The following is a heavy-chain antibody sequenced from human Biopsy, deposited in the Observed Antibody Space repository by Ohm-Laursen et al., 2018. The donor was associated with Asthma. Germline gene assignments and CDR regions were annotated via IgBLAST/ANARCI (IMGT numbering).Heavy chain of an antibody. Sequence: SSVKVSCKSLGGTFNTYVIGWVRQAPGQGLEWMGGINSVFGTTTYPQKFQDRVTITADEPTSTVYMELSSLGSEDTAVYYCARKAGSCISRTCYSLDFWGQGTLVTVSS. CDR1: GGTFNTYV. V-gene: IGHV1-69*01. CDR2: INSVFGTT. CDR3: ARKAGSCISRTCYSLDF. D-gene: IGHD2-2*01. J-gene: IGHJ4*02.